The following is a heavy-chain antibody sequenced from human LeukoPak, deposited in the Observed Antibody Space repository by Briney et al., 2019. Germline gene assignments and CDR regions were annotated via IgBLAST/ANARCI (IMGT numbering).Heavy chain of an antibody. CDR2: ISAYNGNT. Sequence: ASVKVSCRASGYTFTSYGISWVRQAPGQGLEWMGWISAYNGNTNYAQKLQDRVTMTTDTSTSTAYMELRSLRSDDTAVYYCARRRRYSSGQNYFDYWGQGTLVTVSS. J-gene: IGHJ4*02. CDR3: ARRRRYSSGQNYFDY. CDR1: GYTFTSYG. V-gene: IGHV1-18*01. D-gene: IGHD6-19*01.